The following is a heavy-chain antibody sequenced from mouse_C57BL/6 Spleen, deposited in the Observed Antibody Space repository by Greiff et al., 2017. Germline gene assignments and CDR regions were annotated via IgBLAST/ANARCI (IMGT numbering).Heavy chain of an antibody. V-gene: IGHV1-69*01. CDR3: ARKDYYGSSDY. D-gene: IGHD1-1*01. CDR1: GYTFTSYW. J-gene: IGHJ2*01. CDR2: IDPSDSYN. Sequence: VKLQQPGAELVMPGASVKLSCKASGYTFTSYWMHWVKQRPGQGLEWIGEIDPSDSYNNYNQKFKGKSTLTVDKSSSTAYMQLRSLTAEDSAVYYCARKDYYGSSDYWGQGTTLTVSS.